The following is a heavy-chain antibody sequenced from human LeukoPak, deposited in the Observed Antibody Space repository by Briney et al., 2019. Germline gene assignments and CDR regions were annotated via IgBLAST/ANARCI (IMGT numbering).Heavy chain of an antibody. CDR2: ISGSSGII. CDR1: GFAFNTYT. J-gene: IGHJ6*02. Sequence: GGSLRLSCAASGFAFNTYTMNWVRQVPGKGLEWVSYISGSSGIIDYADSVRGRFTISRGNAKNSLYLQMNSLRAEDTALYHCARNNGMDVWGQGTTVIVSS. V-gene: IGHV3-48*04. CDR3: ARNNGMDV.